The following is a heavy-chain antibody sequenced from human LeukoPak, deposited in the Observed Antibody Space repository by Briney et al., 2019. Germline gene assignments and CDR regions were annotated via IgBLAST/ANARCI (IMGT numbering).Heavy chain of an antibody. Sequence: GGPLRLSCAASGFIFRNYGMYWVRQAPGKGLEWVAVIWHDGSAEFYAVSVKGRFSISRDDSKNTVYLQMNSLRVEDTALYYCARDSRGGWSGYFDLWGQGIVVTVSS. D-gene: IGHD6-19*01. V-gene: IGHV3-33*07. J-gene: IGHJ4*02. CDR2: IWHDGSAE. CDR1: GFIFRNYG. CDR3: ARDSRGGWSGYFDL.